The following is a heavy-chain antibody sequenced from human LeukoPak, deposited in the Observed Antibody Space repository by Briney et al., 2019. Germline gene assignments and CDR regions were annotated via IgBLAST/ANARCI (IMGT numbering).Heavy chain of an antibody. V-gene: IGHV3-23*01. CDR1: GFTFSSYA. CDR2: ISGSGGST. J-gene: IGHJ4*02. CDR3: AKLRVVRGVFDY. D-gene: IGHD3-10*01. Sequence: GSLRLSCAASGFTFSSYAMSWVRQAPGKGLEWVSAISGSGGSTYYAVCVKGRFTISRDNSKNTLYLQRNSLRAEDTAVYYCAKLRVVRGVFDYWGQGTLVTVSS.